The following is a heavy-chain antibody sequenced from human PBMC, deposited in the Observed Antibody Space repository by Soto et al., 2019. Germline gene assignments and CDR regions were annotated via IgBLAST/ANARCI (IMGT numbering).Heavy chain of an antibody. CDR3: AKDAFCGGDECQYNFDY. Sequence: GGSLRLSCAASGFTFSSYWMHWVRQAPGEGLVWLSRINIDGNNTSYADSVKGRFSISRDKSKKTLYLQMNSLRAEDTAIYYCAKDAFCGGDECQYNFDYWGQGSVVTVSS. J-gene: IGHJ4*02. CDR1: GFTFSSYW. CDR2: INIDGNNT. D-gene: IGHD2-21*01. V-gene: IGHV3-74*01.